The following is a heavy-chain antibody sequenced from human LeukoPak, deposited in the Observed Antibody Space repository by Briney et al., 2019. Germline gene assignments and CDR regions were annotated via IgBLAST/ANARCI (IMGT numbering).Heavy chain of an antibody. CDR2: IYHSGST. CDR3: ARSSPVYFYYDSSGYRYFDY. Sequence: PSETLSLTCTVSGGSISSGYYWGWIRQPPGKGLEWIGSIYHSGSTYYNPSLKSRVTISVDTSKNQFSLKLSSVTAADTAVYYCARSSPVYFYYDSSGYRYFDYWGQGTLVTVSS. J-gene: IGHJ4*02. V-gene: IGHV4-38-2*02. D-gene: IGHD3-22*01. CDR1: GGSISSGYY.